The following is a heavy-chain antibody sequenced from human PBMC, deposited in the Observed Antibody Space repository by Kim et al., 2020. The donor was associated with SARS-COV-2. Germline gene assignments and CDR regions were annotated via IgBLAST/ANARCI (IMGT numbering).Heavy chain of an antibody. CDR3: ARDPIRVAARGG. Sequence: GGSLRLSCATSGFIFTSYWMSWIRQAPGKGLEWVASIQPEGSDKYYLDSVEGRFTISRDNAKSALYLQMNSLRAEGTAVYYCARDPIRVAARGGWGQGT. CDR1: GFIFTSYW. CDR2: IQPEGSDK. V-gene: IGHV3-7*03. D-gene: IGHD2-15*01. J-gene: IGHJ4*02.